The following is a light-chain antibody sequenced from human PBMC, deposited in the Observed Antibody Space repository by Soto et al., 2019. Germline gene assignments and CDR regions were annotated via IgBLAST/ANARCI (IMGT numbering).Light chain of an antibody. CDR2: GAS. Sequence: EIVMTQSPATLSVSPGERATLSCRASQSVSSNLAWYRQKPGQAPRLLIYGASTRATGIPARFSGSGSGTEFTLTISSLQSEDFAVYYCQQYGSSPSTVGQGTRLEIK. CDR3: QQYGSSPST. CDR1: QSVSSN. V-gene: IGKV3-15*01. J-gene: IGKJ5*01.